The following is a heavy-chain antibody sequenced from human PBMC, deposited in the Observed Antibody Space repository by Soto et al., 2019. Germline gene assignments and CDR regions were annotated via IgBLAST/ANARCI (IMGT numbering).Heavy chain of an antibody. CDR3: ASWTTVTTAFDY. Sequence: SETLSLTCAVSGGSISSGGYSWSWIRQPPGKGLEWIGYIYHSGSTYYNPSLKSRVTISVDRSKNQFSLKLSSVTAADTAVYYCASWTTVTTAFDYWGQGTLVTVSS. V-gene: IGHV4-30-2*01. CDR2: IYHSGST. J-gene: IGHJ4*02. CDR1: GGSISSGGYS. D-gene: IGHD4-4*01.